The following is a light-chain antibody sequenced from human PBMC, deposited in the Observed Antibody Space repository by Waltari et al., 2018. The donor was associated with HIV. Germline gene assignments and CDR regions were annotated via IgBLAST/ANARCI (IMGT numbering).Light chain of an antibody. CDR3: CSYANTATFVV. V-gene: IGLV2-23*02. Sequence: QAALTQPASVSGSPGQSITISCTETSSDVGSYNLVSRYQQFAGKAPKLLIYEVTKRPSGISSRFSGSKSGNTASLTISDLQAEDEAKYYCCSYANTATFVVFGGGTRVT. J-gene: IGLJ2*01. CDR2: EVT. CDR1: SSDVGSYNL.